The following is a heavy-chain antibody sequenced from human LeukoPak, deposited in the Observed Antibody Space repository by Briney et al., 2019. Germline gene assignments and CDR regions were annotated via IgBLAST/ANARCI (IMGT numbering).Heavy chain of an antibody. V-gene: IGHV3-21*01. Sequence: GGSLRLSCAASGFTLSSYSMNWVRQAPGKGLEWVSSTTSGGDIYYADSVRGRFTISRDNADNSLYLQMNSLRAEDTAVYYCARDKVSGSYYYYGMDVWGQGTTVTVSS. CDR3: ARDKVSGSYYYYGMDV. CDR2: TTSGGDI. D-gene: IGHD3-10*01. CDR1: GFTLSSYS. J-gene: IGHJ6*02.